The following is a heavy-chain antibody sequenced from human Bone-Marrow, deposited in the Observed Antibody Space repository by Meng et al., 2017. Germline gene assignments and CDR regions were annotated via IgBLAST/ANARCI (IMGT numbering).Heavy chain of an antibody. Sequence: QVEWWGAGQRLVKPSAPLSLTCTGSGGSYSSYYRRWIRRTAGKGLEWIGRIYTSGSTNYNPSLKSRVTMSVDTSKNQFSLKLSSVTAADTAVYYCARAGGVAVAGIFLGFDPWGQGTLVTVSS. CDR1: GGSYSSYY. CDR2: IYTSGST. CDR3: ARAGGVAVAGIFLGFDP. J-gene: IGHJ5*02. V-gene: IGHV4-4*07. D-gene: IGHD6-19*01.